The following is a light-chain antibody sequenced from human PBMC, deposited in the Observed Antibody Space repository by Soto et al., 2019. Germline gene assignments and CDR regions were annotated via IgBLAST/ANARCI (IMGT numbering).Light chain of an antibody. CDR1: SSNIGGNS. Sequence: QSVMTQPPSVSAAPGQKVTIAGSGSSSNIGGNSVSWYQQLPGTATKLLIYDDNKRPSGIPDRFSGSKSGTSATLGITGFQTGDEADYYCGSWDSSLSAYVFGTGTKLTVL. V-gene: IGLV1-51*01. CDR2: DDN. CDR3: GSWDSSLSAYV. J-gene: IGLJ1*01.